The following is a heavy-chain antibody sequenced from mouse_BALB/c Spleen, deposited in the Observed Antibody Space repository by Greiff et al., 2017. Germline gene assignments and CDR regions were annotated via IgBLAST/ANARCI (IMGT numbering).Heavy chain of an antibody. CDR2: ILPGSGST. J-gene: IGHJ2*01. CDR1: GYTFSSYW. Sequence: VQLQQSGAELMKPGASVKISCKATGYTFSSYWIEWVKQRPGHGLEWIGEILPGSGSTNYNEKFKGKATFTADTSSNTAYMQLSSLTSEDSAVYYCAGFITTVVGDYWGQGTTLTVSS. D-gene: IGHD1-1*01. CDR3: AGFITTVVGDY. V-gene: IGHV1-9*01.